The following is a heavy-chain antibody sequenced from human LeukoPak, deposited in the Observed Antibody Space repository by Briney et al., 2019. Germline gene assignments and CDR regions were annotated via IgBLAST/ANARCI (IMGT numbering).Heavy chain of an antibody. CDR2: ISSSGSTI. CDR1: GFTFSDYY. J-gene: IGHJ6*03. D-gene: IGHD2-2*01. Sequence: GGSRRLSGAASGFTFSDYYMSWIRQAPGKGLEWVSYISSSGSTIYYADSVKGRFTISRDNAKNSLYLQMNSLRAEGTAVYYCAREPDYYYYMDAWGKGTTVTVSS. CDR3: AREPDYYYYMDA. V-gene: IGHV3-11*01.